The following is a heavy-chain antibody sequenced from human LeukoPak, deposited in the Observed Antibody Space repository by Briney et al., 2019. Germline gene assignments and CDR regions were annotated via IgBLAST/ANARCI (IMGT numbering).Heavy chain of an antibody. D-gene: IGHD3-22*01. V-gene: IGHV1-69*05. Sequence: GASVKVSCKASGGTFSSYAISWVRQAPGQGLEWMGRIIPIFGTANYAQKFQGRVTITTDESTSTAYMELSSLRSEDTAVYYCAGPRNYFDSCGYSIDYWGQGTLVTVSS. J-gene: IGHJ4*02. CDR3: AGPRNYFDSCGYSIDY. CDR2: IIPIFGTA. CDR1: GGTFSSYA.